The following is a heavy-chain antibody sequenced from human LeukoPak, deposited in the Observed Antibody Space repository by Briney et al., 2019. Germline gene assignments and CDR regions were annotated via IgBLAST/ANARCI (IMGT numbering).Heavy chain of an antibody. CDR1: GFTFSSYA. CDR2: ISGSGDKT. Sequence: GGSLRLSCAASGFTFSSYAMSWVRQAPGKGLEWVSAISGSGDKTYYADSVKGRFAISRDNSKNTLYLQVNSLRADDTAVYYCAKDDPNDYKPWIYWGQGTLVIVSS. CDR3: AKDDPNDYKPWIY. D-gene: IGHD4-11*01. V-gene: IGHV3-23*01. J-gene: IGHJ4*02.